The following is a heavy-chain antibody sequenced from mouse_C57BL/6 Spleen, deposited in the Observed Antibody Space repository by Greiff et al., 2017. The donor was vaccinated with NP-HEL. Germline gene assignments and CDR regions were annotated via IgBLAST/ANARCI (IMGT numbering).Heavy chain of an antibody. Sequence: EVQLVESGGGLVKPGGSLKLSCAASGFTFSDYGMHWVRQAPEKGLEWVAYISSGSSTIYYADTVKGRFTISRDNAKNTLFLQMTSLRSEDTAMYYCARGDYGNYVDYAMDYWGQGTSVTVSS. D-gene: IGHD2-1*01. CDR2: ISSGSSTI. CDR1: GFTFSDYG. J-gene: IGHJ4*01. V-gene: IGHV5-17*01. CDR3: ARGDYGNYVDYAMDY.